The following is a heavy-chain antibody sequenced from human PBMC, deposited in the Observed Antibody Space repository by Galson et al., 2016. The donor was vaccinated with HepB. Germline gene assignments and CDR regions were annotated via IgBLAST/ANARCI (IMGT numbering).Heavy chain of an antibody. V-gene: IGHV4-39*07. CDR2: IHYRRST. CDR1: GCSISSSSYY. CDR3: ARDRPNYDILTGAFDY. Sequence: LSPTRTVPGCSISSSSYYWGWNRQPPRRGLVRFGSIHYRRSTYYNPSSKSRVTISVDTSKYQFSLKLSSVTAADTAVYYCARDRPNYDILTGAFDYWGQGTLVTVSS. J-gene: IGHJ4*02. D-gene: IGHD3-9*01.